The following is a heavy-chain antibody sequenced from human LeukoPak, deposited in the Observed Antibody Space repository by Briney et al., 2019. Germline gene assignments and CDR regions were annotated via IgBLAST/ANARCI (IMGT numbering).Heavy chain of an antibody. V-gene: IGHV3-23*01. Sequence: SGGPLRLSCAASGFTFSSYAMSWVRQPPGKGLEWVSAISGSGGTTYYADSVKGRFTISRDNSKNTLYLQMNSLRAEDTAVYYCAKGGHDSYGTYFDYWGQGTLVTVSS. CDR3: AKGGHDSYGTYFDY. J-gene: IGHJ4*02. CDR2: ISGSGGTT. CDR1: GFTFSSYA. D-gene: IGHD5-18*01.